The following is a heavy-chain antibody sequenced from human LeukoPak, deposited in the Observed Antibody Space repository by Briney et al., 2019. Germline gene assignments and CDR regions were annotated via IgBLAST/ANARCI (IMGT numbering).Heavy chain of an antibody. D-gene: IGHD7-27*01. Sequence: GGSLRLSCVASGFTFSSYWMTWVREAPGKGLEGVANIKTDGSLIYYVDSVKGRFTISRDNAKNSLYLQMNSLRVEDKAAYYCARDLNWETYWGQGTLVSVSS. CDR3: ARDLNWETY. V-gene: IGHV3-7*01. CDR2: IKTDGSLI. CDR1: GFTFSSYW. J-gene: IGHJ4*02.